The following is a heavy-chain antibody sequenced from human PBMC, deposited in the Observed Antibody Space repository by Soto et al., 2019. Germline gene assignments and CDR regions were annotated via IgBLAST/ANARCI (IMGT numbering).Heavy chain of an antibody. J-gene: IGHJ4*02. CDR2: INHSGST. Sequence: LFLTGAVYGGSFSGYYWSWIRQPPGKVLEWIGEINHSGSTNYNPCLKSRVTISVDTSKNQFSLKLSSVTAADTAVYYCARGLGNYYDRSGYFQYFDSCGQGTLVTVS. D-gene: IGHD3-22*01. CDR1: GGSFSGYY. CDR3: ARGLGNYYDRSGYFQYFDS. V-gene: IGHV4-34*01.